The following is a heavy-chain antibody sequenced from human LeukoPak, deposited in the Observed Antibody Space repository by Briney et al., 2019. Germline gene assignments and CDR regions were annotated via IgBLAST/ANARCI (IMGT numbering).Heavy chain of an antibody. CDR1: GGSFSGYY. V-gene: IGHV4-34*01. CDR3: ARVATRGDYTRSWAPNWFDP. J-gene: IGHJ5*02. Sequence: SETLSLTCAVYGGSFSGYYWSWIRQPPGKGLEWIGEINHSGSTNYNPSLKSRVTISVDTSKNQFSLKLNSVTPEDTAVYYCARVATRGDYTRSWAPNWFDPWGQGTLVTVSS. CDR2: INHSGST. D-gene: IGHD2-2*02.